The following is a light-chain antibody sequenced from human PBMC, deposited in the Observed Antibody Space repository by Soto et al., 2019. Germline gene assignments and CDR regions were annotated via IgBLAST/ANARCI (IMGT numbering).Light chain of an antibody. Sequence: DVVMTQSPLSLPVTPGEPASISCRSSQSLLYTNGYNYLDWYLQKPGQSPQLLIYLGSYRGSGVPDRFTGSGSGTDFTLKISRVEAEDVGVYYCLQARPTPFPFGPSTKVNI. J-gene: IGKJ3*01. CDR3: LQARPTPFP. CDR1: QSLLYTNGYNY. V-gene: IGKV2-28*01. CDR2: LGS.